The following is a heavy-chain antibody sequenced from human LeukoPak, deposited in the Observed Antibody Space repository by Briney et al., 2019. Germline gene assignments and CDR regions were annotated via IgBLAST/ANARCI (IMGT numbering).Heavy chain of an antibody. V-gene: IGHV1-46*01. Sequence: ASVKVSCKASGYTFTSYGISWVRQAPGQGLEWMGIINPSGGSTSYAQKFQGRVTMTRDMSTSTVYMELSSLRSEDTAVYYCARDGGIVVVPAAFRAFDIWGQGTMVTVSS. J-gene: IGHJ3*02. CDR1: GYTFTSYG. CDR2: INPSGGST. D-gene: IGHD2-2*01. CDR3: ARDGGIVVVPAAFRAFDI.